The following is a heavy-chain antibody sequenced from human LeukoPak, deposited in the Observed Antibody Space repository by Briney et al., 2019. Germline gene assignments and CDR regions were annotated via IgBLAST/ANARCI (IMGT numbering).Heavy chain of an antibody. V-gene: IGHV1-24*01. Sequence: ASVRVSCKVSGYTLTELTMHWVRQAPGKGLEWMGGFDPEDGETIYAQKFQGRVTMTEDTSTDTAYMELSSLRSEDTAVYYCATVGWELYHYYTDVWGKGTTVTVSS. CDR1: GYTLTELT. J-gene: IGHJ6*03. CDR2: FDPEDGET. D-gene: IGHD1-26*01. CDR3: ATVGWELYHYYTDV.